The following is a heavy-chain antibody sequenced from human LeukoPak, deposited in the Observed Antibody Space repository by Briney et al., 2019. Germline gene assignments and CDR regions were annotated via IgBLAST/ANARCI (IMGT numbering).Heavy chain of an antibody. J-gene: IGHJ4*02. V-gene: IGHV1-69*04. CDR2: IIPILGIA. Sequence: ASVKVSCKASGGTFSSYAISWVRQAPGQGLEWMGRIIPILGIANYAQKFQGRVTITADESTSTAYMELSSLRSEDTAVYYCARDSCSGGSCLPDYWGQGTLVTVSS. CDR3: ARDSCSGGSCLPDY. CDR1: GGTFSSYA. D-gene: IGHD2-15*01.